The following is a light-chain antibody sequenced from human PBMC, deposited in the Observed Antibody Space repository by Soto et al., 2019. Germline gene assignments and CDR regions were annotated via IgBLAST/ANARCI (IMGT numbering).Light chain of an antibody. V-gene: IGKV3-15*01. CDR3: QQYNNWPLT. CDR2: DAS. CDR1: QSVGRK. Sequence: EIVMTQSLATMSVSPGERATLSCRASQSVGRKLVWYQQKAGQAPRPLIFDASTRATGVPDRFFGSGSGTEFTLTISSLQSEDFAVYSCQQYNNWPLTFGQGTKVDIK. J-gene: IGKJ1*01.